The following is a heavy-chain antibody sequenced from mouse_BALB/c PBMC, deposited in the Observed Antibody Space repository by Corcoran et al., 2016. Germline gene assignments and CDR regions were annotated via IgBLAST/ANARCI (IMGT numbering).Heavy chain of an antibody. CDR1: GYTFTSYV. CDR2: INPYNDGT. J-gene: IGHJ2*01. Sequence: EVQLQQSGPELVKPGASVTMSCKASGYTFTSYVMHWVKQKPGQGLEWIGYINPYNDGTKYNEKFKGKATLTSDKSSSTAYMELSSLTSEDSAVYYCARRTYDGYYQYYFDYWGQGTTLTVSS. D-gene: IGHD2-3*01. CDR3: ARRTYDGYYQYYFDY. V-gene: IGHV1S136*01.